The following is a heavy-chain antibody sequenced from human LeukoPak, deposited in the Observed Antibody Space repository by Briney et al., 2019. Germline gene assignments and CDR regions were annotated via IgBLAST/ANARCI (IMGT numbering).Heavy chain of an antibody. Sequence: GGSLRLSCAASGFTFSDYYMSWIRQAPRKGLEWVSFINTSTSYTNNADSVKGRFSISRDNAKNSLYLQMNSLKAEDTAVYYCARFVGSGWKYFDYWGQGALVTVS. D-gene: IGHD6-19*01. V-gene: IGHV3-11*06. CDR2: INTSTSYT. CDR1: GFTFSDYY. J-gene: IGHJ4*02. CDR3: ARFVGSGWKYFDY.